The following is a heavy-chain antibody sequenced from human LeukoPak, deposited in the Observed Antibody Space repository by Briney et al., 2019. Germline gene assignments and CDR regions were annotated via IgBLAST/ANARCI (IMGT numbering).Heavy chain of an antibody. CDR2: INHSGST. D-gene: IGHD5-18*01. Sequence: PSETLSLTCAVYGGSFSGYYWSWIRQPPGKGLEWIGEINHSGSTNYNPSLKSRVTISVDTSKNQFSLKLSSVTAADTAVYYCASLPGGWKQDPFDYWGQGTLVTVSS. CDR3: ASLPGGWKQDPFDY. J-gene: IGHJ4*02. V-gene: IGHV4-34*01. CDR1: GGSFSGYY.